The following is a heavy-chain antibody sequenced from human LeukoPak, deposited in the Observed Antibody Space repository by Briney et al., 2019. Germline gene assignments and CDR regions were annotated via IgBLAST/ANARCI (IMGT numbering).Heavy chain of an antibody. J-gene: IGHJ3*02. CDR3: ARPQSRGVGATPNDAFDI. D-gene: IGHD1-26*01. V-gene: IGHV3-23*01. Sequence: PGGSLRLSCAASGFTFSSYAMSWVRQAPGKGLEWVSAISGSGGSTYYADSVKGRFTISRDNSKNTLYLQMNSLRAEDTAVYYCARPQSRGVGATPNDAFDIWGQGTMVTVSS. CDR2: ISGSGGST. CDR1: GFTFSSYA.